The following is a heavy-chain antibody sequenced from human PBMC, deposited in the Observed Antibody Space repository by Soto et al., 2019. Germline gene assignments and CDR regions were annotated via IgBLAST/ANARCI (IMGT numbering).Heavy chain of an antibody. J-gene: IGHJ4*02. CDR3: AALGAVAGIDY. Sequence: PSETLSLTCAVYGGSFSGYYWSWIRQPPGKGLEWIGEINHSGSTNYNPSLKSRVTISVDTSKNQFSLKLSSVTAADTAVYYCAALGAVAGIDYWGQGTLVTSPQ. CDR1: GGSFSGYY. D-gene: IGHD6-19*01. V-gene: IGHV4-34*01. CDR2: INHSGST.